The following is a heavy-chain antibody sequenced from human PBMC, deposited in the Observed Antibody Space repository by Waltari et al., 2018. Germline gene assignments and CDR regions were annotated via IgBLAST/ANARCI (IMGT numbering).Heavy chain of an antibody. Sequence: EVQLVQSGAEVKKPGATVKISCKASGYTFTDYYIHWVQQAPGKGLGWMGRVDPEDGETIYAEKFQGRVTITADTSTDTAYMELSSLRSEDTAVYYCATGDPVGWFDPWGQGTLVTVSS. CDR2: VDPEDGET. V-gene: IGHV1-69-2*01. CDR1: GYTFTDYY. J-gene: IGHJ5*02. CDR3: ATGDPVGWFDP.